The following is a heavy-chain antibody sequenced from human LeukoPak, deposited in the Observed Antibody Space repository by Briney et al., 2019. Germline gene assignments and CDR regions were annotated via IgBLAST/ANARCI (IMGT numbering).Heavy chain of an antibody. CDR1: GFTFSSYG. Sequence: GGSLRLSCAASGFTFSSYGMHWVRQAPGKGLEWVAVISYDGSNKYYADSVKGLFTISRDNSKNTLYLQMNSLRAEDTAVYYCAKDGAPYVDTAMVISRGLDPWGQGTLVTVSS. J-gene: IGHJ5*02. CDR2: ISYDGSNK. D-gene: IGHD5-18*01. CDR3: AKDGAPYVDTAMVISRGLDP. V-gene: IGHV3-30*18.